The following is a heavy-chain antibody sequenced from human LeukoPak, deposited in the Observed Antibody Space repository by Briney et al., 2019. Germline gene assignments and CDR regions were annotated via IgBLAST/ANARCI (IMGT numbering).Heavy chain of an antibody. CDR3: AKDGILWFGELSREGDY. CDR1: GFTFSNYA. V-gene: IGHV3-23*01. CDR2: ISGSGGST. D-gene: IGHD3-10*01. J-gene: IGHJ4*02. Sequence: GGSLRLSCAASGFTFSNYAMSWVRQAPGKGLEWVSAISGSGGSTHYADSVKGRFTISRDNSKNTLYLQMNSLRAEDTAVYYCAKDGILWFGELSREGDYWGQGTLVTVSS.